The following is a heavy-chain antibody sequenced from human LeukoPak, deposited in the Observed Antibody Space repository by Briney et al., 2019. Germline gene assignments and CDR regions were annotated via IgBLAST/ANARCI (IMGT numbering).Heavy chain of an antibody. CDR1: GGSISSSSYY. J-gene: IGHJ6*03. Sequence: SETLSLTCTVSGGSISSSSYYWGWIRQPPVKGLEWIGSIYYSGSTYYNPSLKSRVTISVDTSKNQFSLKLSSVTAADTAVYYCARQIYYYYYMDVWGKGTTVTVSS. CDR3: ARQIYYYYYMDV. CDR2: IYYSGST. V-gene: IGHV4-39*07. D-gene: IGHD3-3*01.